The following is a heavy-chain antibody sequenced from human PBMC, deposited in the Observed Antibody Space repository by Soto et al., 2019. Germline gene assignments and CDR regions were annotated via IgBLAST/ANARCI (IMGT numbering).Heavy chain of an antibody. CDR2: ISAYNGNT. CDR3: AGGRGPPYYDFWSGYYFGYYYYGMDV. J-gene: IGHJ6*02. CDR1: GYTFTSYG. Sequence: GASVKVSCKASGYTFTSYGISWVRQAPGQGLEWMGWISAYNGNTNYAQKLQGRVTMTTDTSTSTAYMELRSLRSDDTAVYYCAGGRGPPYYDFWSGYYFGYYYYGMDVWGQGTTVTVSS. D-gene: IGHD3-3*01. V-gene: IGHV1-18*01.